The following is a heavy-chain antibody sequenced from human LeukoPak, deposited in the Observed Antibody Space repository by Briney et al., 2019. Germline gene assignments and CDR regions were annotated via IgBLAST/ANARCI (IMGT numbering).Heavy chain of an antibody. Sequence: GGSLRLSCAASGFTSSDYYMSWLRQAPGKGLEWVSYISSSSSYTNYADSVKGRFTISRDNAKNSLYLQMNSLRAEDTAVYYCARDTNYYDSSGSPAEYFQHWGQGTLVTVSS. D-gene: IGHD3-22*01. J-gene: IGHJ1*01. CDR1: GFTSSDYY. CDR2: ISSSSSYT. V-gene: IGHV3-11*05. CDR3: ARDTNYYDSSGSPAEYFQH.